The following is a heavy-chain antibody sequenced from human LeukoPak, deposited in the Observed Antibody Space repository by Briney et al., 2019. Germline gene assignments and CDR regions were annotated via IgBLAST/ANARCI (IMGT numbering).Heavy chain of an antibody. CDR3: AKVYGSGSSRFDY. D-gene: IGHD3-10*01. CDR1: GFTFDDYA. V-gene: IGHV3-9*01. Sequence: GGSLRLSCAASGFTFDDYAMHWVRQAPGKGLEWVSGISWNSGSIGYADSVKGRFTISRDNAKNSLYLQMNSLRAEDTALYYCAKVYGSGSSRFDYWGQGTLVTVSS. J-gene: IGHJ4*02. CDR2: ISWNSGSI.